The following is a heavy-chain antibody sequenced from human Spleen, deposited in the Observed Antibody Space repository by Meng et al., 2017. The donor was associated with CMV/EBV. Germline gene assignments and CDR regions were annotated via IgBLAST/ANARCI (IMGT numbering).Heavy chain of an antibody. CDR1: GFTFDDYA. Sequence: GGSLRLSCAASGFTFDDYAMHWVRQAPGKGLEWVSGISWNSGSIGYADSVKGRFTISRDNAKNSLYLQMNSLRAEDTALYYCAKGNPPNDFWSGHYTWDYYYYGMDVWGQGTTVTVSS. CDR2: ISWNSGSI. D-gene: IGHD3-3*01. CDR3: AKGNPPNDFWSGHYTWDYYYYGMDV. J-gene: IGHJ6*02. V-gene: IGHV3-9*01.